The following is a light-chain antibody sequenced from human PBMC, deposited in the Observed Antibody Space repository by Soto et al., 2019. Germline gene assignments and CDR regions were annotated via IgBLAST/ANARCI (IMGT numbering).Light chain of an antibody. CDR3: AAWDDSLSGFWV. Sequence: QSVLTQPPSASGTPGQRVTISCSGSRSNVGGNAVNWYRQVPGAAPKLLIYDNNQRPPGVPDRFSGSKFGTSASLAISGLHSEDEADYYCAAWDDSLSGFWVFGGGTKVTVL. J-gene: IGLJ3*02. CDR2: DNN. CDR1: RSNVGGNA. V-gene: IGLV1-44*01.